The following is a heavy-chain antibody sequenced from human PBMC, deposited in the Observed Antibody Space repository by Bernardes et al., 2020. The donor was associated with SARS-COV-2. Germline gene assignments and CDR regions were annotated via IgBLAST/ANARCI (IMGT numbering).Heavy chain of an antibody. J-gene: IGHJ4*02. CDR2: SGST. CDR3: ARLGHYTNTWYYFDY. V-gene: IGHV4-59*08. Sequence: ETMSLTCAVSGGSISSYYWSWIRQPPGKGLEWIGHSGSTNYSPSLKSRVTISIDTSKNQFSLKLISVTAADTAVYYCARLGHYTNTWYYFDYWGQGALVTVSS. D-gene: IGHD6-13*01. CDR1: GGSISSYY.